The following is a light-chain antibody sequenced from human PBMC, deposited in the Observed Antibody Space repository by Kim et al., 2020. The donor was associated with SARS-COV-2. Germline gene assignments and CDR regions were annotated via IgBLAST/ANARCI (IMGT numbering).Light chain of an antibody. V-gene: IGKV1-39*01. J-gene: IGKJ2*01. CDR1: QSISSY. CDR2: AAS. Sequence: DIQMTQSPSSLSASVGDRVTITCRASQSISSYLNWYQQKQGKAPKLLIYAASSLQSGVPSRFSGSGSGTDFTLTISSLQPEDFATYYCQQSYSSHYTFGQGTKLEI. CDR3: QQSYSSHYT.